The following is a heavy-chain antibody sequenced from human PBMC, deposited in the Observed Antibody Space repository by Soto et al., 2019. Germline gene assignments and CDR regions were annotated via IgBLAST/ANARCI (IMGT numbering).Heavy chain of an antibody. Sequence: ASVPVSCQASGYTFTSYAMHWVRPAPGQRLEWMGWINAGNGNTKYPQKFQGRVTITRDTSASTAYMELSSLRSEDTAVYYCARDIYCCGDCYSPFLDPWGQGTLVTVS. CDR3: ARDIYCCGDCYSPFLDP. J-gene: IGHJ5*02. CDR2: INAGNGNT. D-gene: IGHD2-21*02. CDR1: GYTFTSYA. V-gene: IGHV1-3*01.